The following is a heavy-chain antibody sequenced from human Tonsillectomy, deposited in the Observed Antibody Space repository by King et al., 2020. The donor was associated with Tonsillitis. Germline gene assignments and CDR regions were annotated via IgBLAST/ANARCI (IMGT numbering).Heavy chain of an antibody. CDR2: ISSNGANT. CDR3: VRVHLDTYLDY. D-gene: IGHD4/OR15-4a*01. CDR1: GLTFSTYA. J-gene: IGHJ4*02. V-gene: IGHV3-64D*06. Sequence: VQLVEAGGGLVQPGGSLRLSCSASGLTFSTYAMHWGRQAPGKGLEYVSSISSNGANTYYADSVKGRLTISRDNSKNTLFLQMTSLRVEDTAVYYCVRVHLDTYLDYWGQRTLVTVST.